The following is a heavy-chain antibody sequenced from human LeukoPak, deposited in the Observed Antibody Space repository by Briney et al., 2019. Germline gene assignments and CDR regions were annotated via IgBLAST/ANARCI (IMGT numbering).Heavy chain of an antibody. Sequence: GASVKVSCKASGYTFTSYYMHWVRQAPGQGLEWMGIINPSGGSTSYAQKFQGRVTMTRGTSTSTVYMELSSLRSEDTAVYYCARDREVVTHKTGADYWGQGTLVTVSS. CDR2: INPSGGST. V-gene: IGHV1-46*01. CDR3: ARDREVVTHKTGADY. CDR1: GYTFTSYY. D-gene: IGHD3-22*01. J-gene: IGHJ4*02.